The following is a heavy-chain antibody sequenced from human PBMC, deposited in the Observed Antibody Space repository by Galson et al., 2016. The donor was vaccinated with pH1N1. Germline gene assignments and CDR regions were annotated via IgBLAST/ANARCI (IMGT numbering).Heavy chain of an antibody. CDR2: ISWNGLST. D-gene: IGHD5-24*01. CDR3: AKSDGYYGGYFDY. V-gene: IGHV3-43D*03. J-gene: IGHJ4*02. CDR1: GFTFDDYA. Sequence: SLRLSCAASGFTFDDYAMHWVRQAPGTGLEWVSLISWNGLSTDYADSVKGRFTISRDNSKNSLYLQMNSLRAEDTALYYCAKSDGYYGGYFDYWGQGTLVTVSS.